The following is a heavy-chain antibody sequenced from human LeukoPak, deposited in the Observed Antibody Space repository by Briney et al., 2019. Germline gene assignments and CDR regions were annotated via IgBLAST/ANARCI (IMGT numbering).Heavy chain of an antibody. Sequence: ASVKVSCKASGYTFTGYYMHWVRQAPGQGLEWMGWINPNSGGTNYAQKLQGRVTMTTDASTSTAYMELRSLRSDDTAVYYCARGPGVSEVWLRLRAYYYYMDVWGKGTTVTISS. CDR3: ARGPGVSEVWLRLRAYYYYMDV. J-gene: IGHJ6*03. CDR2: INPNSGGT. CDR1: GYTFTGYY. D-gene: IGHD5-12*01. V-gene: IGHV1-2*02.